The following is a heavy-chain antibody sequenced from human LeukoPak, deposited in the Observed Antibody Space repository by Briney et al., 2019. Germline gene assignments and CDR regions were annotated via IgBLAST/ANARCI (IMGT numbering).Heavy chain of an antibody. V-gene: IGHV3-7*01. J-gene: IGHJ4*02. CDR1: GFTFSSYW. CDR2: IKQDGSEK. CDR3: ARVHGGLGELSSPIDY. D-gene: IGHD3-16*02. Sequence: GGSLRLSCAASGFTFSSYWMSWVRQAPGKGLEWVANIKQDGSEKHYVDSVKGRFTISRDNAKNSLYLQMNSLRAEDTAVYYCARVHGGLGELSSPIDYWGQGTLVTVSS.